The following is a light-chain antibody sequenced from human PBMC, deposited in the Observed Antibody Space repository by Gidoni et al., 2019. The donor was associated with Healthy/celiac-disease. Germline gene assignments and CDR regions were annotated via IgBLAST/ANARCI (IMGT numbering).Light chain of an antibody. Sequence: DIQTTQSPSTLSASVGDRVTITCRASQSISSWLAWYQQKPGKAPKLLIYDASSLESGVPSRFSGSGSGTEFTLTISSLQPDDCATDYCQQYNSYSPWTFGQGTKVEIK. J-gene: IGKJ1*01. CDR3: QQYNSYSPWT. CDR2: DAS. CDR1: QSISSW. V-gene: IGKV1-5*01.